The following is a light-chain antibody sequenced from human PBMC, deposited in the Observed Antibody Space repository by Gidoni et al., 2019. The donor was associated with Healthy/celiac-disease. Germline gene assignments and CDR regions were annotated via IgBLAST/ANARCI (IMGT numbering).Light chain of an antibody. CDR2: GAS. J-gene: IGKJ1*01. CDR3: QHSTT. CDR1: QSVSSN. V-gene: IGKV3-15*01. Sequence: EIVMTQSPATLSVSPGERATLSCRASQSVSSNLAWYQQKPGQAPRLLIYGASTRATGIPARFSGSGSGTEFTLTISSPQSEDFAVYYCQHSTTFGQGTKVEIK.